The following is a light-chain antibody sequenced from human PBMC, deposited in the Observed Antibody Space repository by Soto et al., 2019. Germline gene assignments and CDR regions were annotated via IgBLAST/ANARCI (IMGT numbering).Light chain of an antibody. Sequence: IVMAQAPAILCLSPGERVTRSCWASQSVDNNLVWYQQRAGQSPRLLIYAASVRANDITARFSGSGSGTDFTLTISSLEPQDFAVSYCQHRSNTFGQGTRLEIK. V-gene: IGKV3-11*01. CDR1: QSVDNN. J-gene: IGKJ5*01. CDR3: QHRSNT. CDR2: AAS.